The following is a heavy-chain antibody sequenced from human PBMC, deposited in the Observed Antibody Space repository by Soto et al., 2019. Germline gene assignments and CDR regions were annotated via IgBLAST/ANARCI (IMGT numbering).Heavy chain of an antibody. V-gene: IGHV4-59*01. CDR3: ARGAQSSAAVAGTPPYYFDY. J-gene: IGHJ4*02. D-gene: IGHD6-19*01. Sequence: KPSETLSLTCTVSGGSISSYYWSWIRQPPGKGLEWIGYIYYSGSTNYNPSLKSRVTISVDTSKNQFSLKLSSVTAADTAVYYCARGAQSSAAVAGTPPYYFDYWGQETLVTVSS. CDR1: GGSISSYY. CDR2: IYYSGST.